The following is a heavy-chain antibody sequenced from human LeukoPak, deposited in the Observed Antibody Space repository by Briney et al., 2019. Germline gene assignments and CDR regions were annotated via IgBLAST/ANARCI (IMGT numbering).Heavy chain of an antibody. CDR1: GFTFSSYA. CDR3: ARVGPPSVVTMTFDF. CDR2: ISGRDSST. Sequence: GGSLRLSCAASGFTFSSYAMGWVRQAPGKGLEWVSAISGRDSSTYYADSVKGRFTISRDDSKNTLYLQMNSLSAEDTALYYCARVGPPSVVTMTFDFWGQGTLVTVSS. D-gene: IGHD2-2*01. J-gene: IGHJ4*02. V-gene: IGHV3-23*01.